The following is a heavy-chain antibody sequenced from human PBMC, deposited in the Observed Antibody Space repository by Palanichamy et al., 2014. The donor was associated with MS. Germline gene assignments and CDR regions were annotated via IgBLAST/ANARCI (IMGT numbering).Heavy chain of an antibody. CDR1: GFTFSSYW. D-gene: IGHD3-22*01. CDR2: IKQDGSEK. CDR3: ARDRGLTHYYDSSGYWGYFDY. J-gene: IGHJ4*02. V-gene: IGHV3-7*01. Sequence: EVQLVESGGGLVQPGGSLRLSCAASGFTFSSYWMSWVRQAPGKGLEWVANIKQDGSEKYYVDSVKGRFTISRDNAKNSLYLQMNSLRAEDTAVCYCARDRGLTHYYDSSGYWGYFDYWGQGTLVTVSS.